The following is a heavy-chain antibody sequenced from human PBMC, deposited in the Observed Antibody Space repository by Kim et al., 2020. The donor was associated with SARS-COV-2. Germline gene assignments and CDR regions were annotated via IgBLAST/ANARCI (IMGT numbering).Heavy chain of an antibody. Sequence: ASVKVSCKASGYTFTSYYMHWVRQAPGQGLEWMGIINPSGGSTSYAQKFQGRVTMTRDTSTSTVYMELSSLRSGDTAVYYCARDFGGYCSGGSCYDYYYGMDVWGQGTTVTVSS. CDR3: ARDFGGYCSGGSCYDYYYGMDV. D-gene: IGHD2-15*01. CDR2: INPSGGST. CDR1: GYTFTSYY. J-gene: IGHJ6*02. V-gene: IGHV1-46*01.